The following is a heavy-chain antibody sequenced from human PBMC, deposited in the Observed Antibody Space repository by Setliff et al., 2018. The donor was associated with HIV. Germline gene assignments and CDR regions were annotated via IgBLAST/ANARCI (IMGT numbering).Heavy chain of an antibody. CDR1: GFTFSSYG. CDR2: ISSSSSYI. D-gene: IGHD2-21*01. CDR3: ARVGDRYYYYMEV. J-gene: IGHJ6*03. Sequence: LRLSCAASGFTFSSYGMHWVRQAPGKGLEWVSSISSSSSYIYYADSVKGRFTISRDNAKNSLYLQMNSLRAEDTAVYYCARVGDRYYYYMEVWGKGTTVTVS. V-gene: IGHV3-21*01.